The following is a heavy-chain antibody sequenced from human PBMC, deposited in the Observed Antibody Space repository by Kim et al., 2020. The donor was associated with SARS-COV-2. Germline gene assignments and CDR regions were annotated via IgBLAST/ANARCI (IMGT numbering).Heavy chain of an antibody. J-gene: IGHJ4*02. CDR3: AREREGRSGYSYGFLGFDY. D-gene: IGHD5-18*01. CDR1: GGTFSSYA. V-gene: IGHV1-69*13. Sequence: ASVKVSCKASGGTFSSYAISWVRQAPGQGLEWMGGIIPIFGTANYAQKFQGRVTITADESTSTAYMELSSLRSEDTAVYYCAREREGRSGYSYGFLGFDYWGQGTLVTVSS. CDR2: IIPIFGTA.